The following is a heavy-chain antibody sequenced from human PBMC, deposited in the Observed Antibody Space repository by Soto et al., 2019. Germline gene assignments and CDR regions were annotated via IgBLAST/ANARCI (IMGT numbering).Heavy chain of an antibody. CDR1: GYSFSTYW. CDR2: IAPSDSYT. J-gene: IGHJ5*02. CDR3: VSYGGLDV. V-gene: IGHV5-10-1*01. Sequence: GESLKPSLQGPGYSFSTYWISWVRQMPGKGLEWIGRIAPSDSYTNSIPSFQDHVTISADKSISTVYLQWCCLQYSDTAMYYCVSYGGLDVWGQGTLVTVSS. D-gene: IGHD3-10*01.